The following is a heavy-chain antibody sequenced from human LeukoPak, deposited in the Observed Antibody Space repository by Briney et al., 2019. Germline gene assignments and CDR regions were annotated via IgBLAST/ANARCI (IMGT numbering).Heavy chain of an antibody. CDR3: ATTYSSSWYVGY. V-gene: IGHV4-34*01. CDR2: INHSGST. J-gene: IGHJ4*02. Sequence: SETLSLTCAVYGGSFSGYYWSWIRQPPGKGLEWSGEINHSGSTNYNPSLKSRVTISVDTSKNQFSLKLSSVTAADTAVYYCATTYSSSWYVGYWGQGTLVTVSS. CDR1: GGSFSGYY. D-gene: IGHD6-13*01.